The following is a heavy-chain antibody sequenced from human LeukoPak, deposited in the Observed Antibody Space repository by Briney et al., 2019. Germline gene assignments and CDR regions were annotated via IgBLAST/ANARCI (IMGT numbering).Heavy chain of an antibody. CDR2: INHRGDT. CDR3: ARGPTISETGYFDY. D-gene: IGHD1-1*01. Sequence: PSETLSLTCAVYGGSFSTYYWSWIRQSPGKGLEWIAEINHRGDTNYNPSVKSRVTISVDTSKNQFSLKVRSVTAADTAVYYCARGPTISETGYFDYWGRGTLVTVSS. V-gene: IGHV4-34*01. CDR1: GGSFSTYY. J-gene: IGHJ4*03.